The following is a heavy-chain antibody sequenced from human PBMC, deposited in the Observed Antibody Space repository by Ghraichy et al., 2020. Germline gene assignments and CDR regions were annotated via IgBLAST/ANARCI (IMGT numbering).Heavy chain of an antibody. CDR2: INSDGSST. V-gene: IGHV3-74*01. CDR3: ARGLVLLWFGELPQPDY. D-gene: IGHD3-10*01. Sequence: GGSLRLSCAASGFTFSSYWMHWVRQAPGKGLVWVSRINSDGSSTSYADSVKGRFTISRDNAKNTLYLQMNSLRAEDTAVYYCARGLVLLWFGELPQPDYWGQGTLVTVSS. CDR1: GFTFSSYW. J-gene: IGHJ4*02.